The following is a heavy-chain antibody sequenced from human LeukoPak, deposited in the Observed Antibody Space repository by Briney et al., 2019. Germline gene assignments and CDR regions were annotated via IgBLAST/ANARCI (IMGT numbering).Heavy chain of an antibody. J-gene: IGHJ4*02. CDR1: GITFSDHY. V-gene: IGHV3-11*01. CDR3: AREVRYTSSWYVFYYFDY. CDR2: ISSSGSTI. Sequence: GGSLRLSCAASGITFSDHYMSWIRQAPGKGLEWVAHISSSGSTIEYADSVKGRFAISRDNAKHSLYLQMNSLRVEDTAVYYCAREVRYTSSWYVFYYFDYWGQGTLVTVSS. D-gene: IGHD6-13*01.